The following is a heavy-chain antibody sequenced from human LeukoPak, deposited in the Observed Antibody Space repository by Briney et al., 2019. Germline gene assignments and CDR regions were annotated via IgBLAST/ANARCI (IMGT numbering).Heavy chain of an antibody. CDR2: IYTSGST. D-gene: IGHD3-16*01. V-gene: IGHV4-61*02. CDR3: ARETSQKGAHYMDV. CDR1: GGSISSGSYY. J-gene: IGHJ6*03. Sequence: PSETLSLTCTVSGGSISSGSYYWSWIRQPAGKGLEWIGRIYTSGSTNYNPSLKSRVTISVDTSKNQFSLKLSSVTAADTAVYYCARETSQKGAHYMDVWGKGTTVTISS.